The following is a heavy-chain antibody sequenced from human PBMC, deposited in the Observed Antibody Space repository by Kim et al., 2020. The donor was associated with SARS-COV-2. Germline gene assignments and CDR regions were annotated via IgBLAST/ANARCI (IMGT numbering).Heavy chain of an antibody. D-gene: IGHD6-19*01. J-gene: IGHJ4*02. Sequence: YADSVKGRFTIFRDNSKNTVYLQMNSVRVDDTATYYWATSSGWSDYWGQGTLVTVSS. V-gene: IGHV3-23*01. CDR3: ATSSGWSDY.